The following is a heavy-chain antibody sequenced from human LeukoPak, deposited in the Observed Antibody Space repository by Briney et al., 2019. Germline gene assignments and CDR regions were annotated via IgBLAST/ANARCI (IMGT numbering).Heavy chain of an antibody. Sequence: GGSLRLSCAASGFTFNNYAMSWVRQAPGKGLEWVSAISGSGGTTYYADSVKGRFTFSRDNSKNTLYLQMNSLRAEDTAVYYCAKEEGYFYDSGGYYVEYFQHWGQGTLVAVSS. CDR3: AKEEGYFYDSGGYYVEYFQH. CDR2: ISGSGGTT. J-gene: IGHJ1*01. CDR1: GFTFNNYA. V-gene: IGHV3-23*01. D-gene: IGHD3-22*01.